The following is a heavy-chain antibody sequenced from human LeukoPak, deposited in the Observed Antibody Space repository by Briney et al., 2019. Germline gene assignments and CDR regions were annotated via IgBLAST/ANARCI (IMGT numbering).Heavy chain of an antibody. J-gene: IGHJ4*02. D-gene: IGHD6-13*01. CDR3: ARESAPIAAAGGLDY. Sequence: GGSLRLSCAPSGFTFSSYGMHWVRQAPGKGLEWVAVIWYDGSNKYYADSVKGRFTISRDNSKNTLYLQMNSLRAEDTAVYYCARESAPIAAAGGLDYWGQGTLVTVSS. V-gene: IGHV3-33*01. CDR1: GFTFSSYG. CDR2: IWYDGSNK.